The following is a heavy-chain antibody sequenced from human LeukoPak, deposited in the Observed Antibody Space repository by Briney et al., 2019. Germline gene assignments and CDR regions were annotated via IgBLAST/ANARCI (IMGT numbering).Heavy chain of an antibody. D-gene: IGHD6-13*01. CDR1: GFTFSSYS. J-gene: IGHJ4*02. Sequence: GGSLRLSCAASGFTFSSYSMNWVRQTPGKGLEWVSSISSSSSNIYYADSVKGRFTISRDNSKNTLYLQMNSLRVEDTAVYYCAKDRIAAAGWFDYWGQGTLVTVSS. CDR3: AKDRIAAAGWFDY. CDR2: ISSSSSNI. V-gene: IGHV3-21*01.